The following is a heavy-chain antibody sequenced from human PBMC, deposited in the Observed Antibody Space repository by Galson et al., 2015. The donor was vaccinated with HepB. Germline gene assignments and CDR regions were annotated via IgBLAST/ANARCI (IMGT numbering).Heavy chain of an antibody. Sequence: SLRLSCAASGFTFSSYSMNWVRQAPGKGLEWVSSISSSSSYIYYADSVKGRFTISRDNAKNSLYLQMNSLRAEDTAVYYCARGPRGDGYNCNYWGQGTLVSVSS. CDR1: GFTFSSYS. D-gene: IGHD5-24*01. V-gene: IGHV3-21*01. J-gene: IGHJ4*02. CDR2: ISSSSSYI. CDR3: ARGPRGDGYNCNY.